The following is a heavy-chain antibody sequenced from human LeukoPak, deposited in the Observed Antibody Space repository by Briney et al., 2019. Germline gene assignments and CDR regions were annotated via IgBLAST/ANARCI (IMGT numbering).Heavy chain of an antibody. CDR2: ISGSGDTT. CDR1: GFTFNYYA. CDR3: ARDIYSSAWFYSAMDV. Sequence: AGGSLRLSCAASGFTFNYYAMNWVRQAPGKGLVWVSGISGSGDTTYYADSVKGRFTISRDNSKNTVNLQMNSLRAEDTAVYYCARDIYSSAWFYSAMDVWGQGTTVTVPS. V-gene: IGHV3-23*01. D-gene: IGHD6-19*01. J-gene: IGHJ6*02.